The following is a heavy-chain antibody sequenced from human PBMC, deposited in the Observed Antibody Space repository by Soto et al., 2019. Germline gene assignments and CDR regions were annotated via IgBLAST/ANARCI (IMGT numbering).Heavy chain of an antibody. CDR2: ITYRATT. Sequence: SETLSLTCTVSGGSMNSGDYYWSWIRQSPGKGLEWIGYITYRATTYYNPSLGSRVTMSRDTSKNQFSLRLSSVTAADTAVYYCARDYRPTYYYDSSGYNPPSYFDYWGQGALVTVSS. J-gene: IGHJ4*02. CDR3: ARDYRPTYYYDSSGYNPPSYFDY. V-gene: IGHV4-30-4*01. CDR1: GGSMNSGDYY. D-gene: IGHD3-22*01.